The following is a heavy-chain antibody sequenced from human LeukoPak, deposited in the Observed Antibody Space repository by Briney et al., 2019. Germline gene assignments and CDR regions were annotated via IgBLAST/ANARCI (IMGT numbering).Heavy chain of an antibody. V-gene: IGHV5-51*01. CDR1: GYNFPKSW. J-gene: IGHJ4*02. D-gene: IGHD2/OR15-2a*01. CDR3: ARPDYFASHD. Sequence: KVSCKASGYNFPKSWIGWVRQMPGKGLEWMAIIYPDDSRTKYSPSFQGQVTISVDRSINTAYLQWSSLRASDTAMYYCARPDYFASHDWGQGTLVTVSS. CDR2: IYPDDSRT.